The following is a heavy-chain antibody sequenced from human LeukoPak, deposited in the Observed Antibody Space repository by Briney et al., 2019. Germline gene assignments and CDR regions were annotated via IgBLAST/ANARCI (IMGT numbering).Heavy chain of an antibody. Sequence: GGSLRLSCAASGFTFSSYAMSWVRQAPGKGLEWASAISGSGGSIYYADSVKGRFTISRDNSKNTLYLQMNSLRAEDTAVYYCAKEIVVVPASGSAFDIWGQGTMVTVSS. CDR3: AKEIVVVPASGSAFDI. V-gene: IGHV3-23*01. D-gene: IGHD2-2*01. J-gene: IGHJ3*02. CDR2: ISGSGGSI. CDR1: GFTFSSYA.